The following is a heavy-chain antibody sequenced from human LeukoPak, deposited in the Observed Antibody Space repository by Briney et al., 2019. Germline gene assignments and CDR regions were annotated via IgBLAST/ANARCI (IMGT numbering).Heavy chain of an antibody. D-gene: IGHD3-16*02. CDR3: ARDRGEYDYVWGSYRNFDY. V-gene: IGHV1-69*13. J-gene: IGHJ4*02. CDR2: IIPIFGTA. Sequence: SVKVPCKASGGTFSSYAISWVRQAPGQGLEWMGGIIPIFGTANYAQKFQGRVTITADESTSTAYMELSSLRSEDTAVYYCARDRGEYDYVWGSYRNFDYWGQGTLVTVSS. CDR1: GGTFSSYA.